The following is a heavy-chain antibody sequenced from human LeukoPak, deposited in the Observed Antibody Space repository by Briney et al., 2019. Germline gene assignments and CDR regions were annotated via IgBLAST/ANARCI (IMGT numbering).Heavy chain of an antibody. CDR2: TRYDASLK. D-gene: IGHD6-19*01. CDR3: AKVSQSDQWQLNYYNMDV. J-gene: IGHJ6*03. V-gene: IGHV3-30*02. Sequence: GGSLRLSCVGSGFTFKNYGIHWVRQAPGMGLEWVAFTRYDASLKYFSDSVKGRFTISRDNSRNTLYLQTNSLRADDTALYYCAKVSQSDQWQLNYYNMDVWGKGTTVIVSS. CDR1: GFTFKNYG.